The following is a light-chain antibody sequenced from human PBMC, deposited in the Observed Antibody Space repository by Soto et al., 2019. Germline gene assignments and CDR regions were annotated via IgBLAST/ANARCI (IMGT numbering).Light chain of an antibody. V-gene: IGKV1-39*01. CDR2: GAS. CDR3: QQSYSTPPLT. Sequence: DIQMTQSPSSLSASVGDRVTITCRASQSITSYLNWYQQKPGKAHKLLIYGASSLQSGVPSRFSTCGYCKEFTLTIRSLQPEDLANYYCQQSYSTPPLTIGGGTKVEIK. J-gene: IGKJ4*01. CDR1: QSITSY.